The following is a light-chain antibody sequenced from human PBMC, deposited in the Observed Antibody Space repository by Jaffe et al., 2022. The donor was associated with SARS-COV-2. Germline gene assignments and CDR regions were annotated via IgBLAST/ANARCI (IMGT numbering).Light chain of an antibody. J-gene: IGLJ1*01. CDR3: CSYTTSDTYV. CDR2: DVS. Sequence: QSALTQPASVSGSPGQSITISCTGTSSDIGNNDRVSWYQQHPGTAPKVIIYDVSSRPSGISNRFSGSKSGDTASLTISGLQAEDEADYYCCSYTTSDTYVFGSGTRVTVL. V-gene: IGLV2-14*01. CDR1: SSDIGNNDR.